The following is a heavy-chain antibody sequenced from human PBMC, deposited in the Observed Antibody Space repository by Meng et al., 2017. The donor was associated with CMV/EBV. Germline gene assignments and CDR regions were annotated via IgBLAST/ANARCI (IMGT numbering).Heavy chain of an antibody. Sequence: VYGGAFSGYYWSWIRQPPGKGLEWIGEINHSGSTNYNPSLKSRVTISVDTSKNQFSLKLSSVTAADTAVYYCASLRTIFGVVPSNDYWGQGTLVTVSS. CDR1: GGAFSGYY. CDR3: ASLRTIFGVVPSNDY. CDR2: INHSGST. D-gene: IGHD3-3*01. V-gene: IGHV4-34*01. J-gene: IGHJ4*02.